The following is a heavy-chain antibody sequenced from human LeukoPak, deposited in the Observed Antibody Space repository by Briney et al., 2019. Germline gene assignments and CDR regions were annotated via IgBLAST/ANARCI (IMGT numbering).Heavy chain of an antibody. CDR3: ARVWRRMGVYFDY. V-gene: IGHV3-74*01. CDR1: GFTFSSYW. CDR2: INSDGRST. Sequence: GGSLRLSCAASGFTFSSYWRDWVRQAPGKGRVGVSRINSDGRSTSYADSVKGRFTISRDNAKNTLYLQMNSLRAEDTAVYYCARVWRRMGVYFDYWGQGTLVTVSS. D-gene: IGHD3-16*01. J-gene: IGHJ4*02.